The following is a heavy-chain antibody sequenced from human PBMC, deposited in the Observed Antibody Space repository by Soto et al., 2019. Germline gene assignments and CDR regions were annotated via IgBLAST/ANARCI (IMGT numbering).Heavy chain of an antibody. CDR1: GGSISGSY. CDR3: AYYRRIDAERYLFAY. Sequence: WETLSLTCTVSGGSISGSYRSWIRQTPGKVLEWVGYIHYSGSINYNPSLKSRVTMSIDSAKNQFSLHLSSVTAADTGVYFCAYYRRIDAERYLFAYWAQGAPVTVSA. V-gene: IGHV4-59*01. CDR2: IHYSGSI. D-gene: IGHD3-9*01. J-gene: IGHJ4*02.